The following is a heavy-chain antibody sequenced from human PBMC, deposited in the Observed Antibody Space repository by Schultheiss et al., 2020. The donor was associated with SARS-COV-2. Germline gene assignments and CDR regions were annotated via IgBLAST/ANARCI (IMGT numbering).Heavy chain of an antibody. J-gene: IGHJ6*03. CDR3: ARDRWELLEGYYYYMDV. V-gene: IGHV3-23*01. CDR2: ISGSGGST. D-gene: IGHD1-26*01. Sequence: GGSLRLSCAASGFTVSSNYMSWVRQAPGKGLEWVSAISGSGGSTYYADSVKGRFTISRDNSKNTLYLQMNSLRAEDTAVYYCARDRWELLEGYYYYMDVWGKGTTVTVSS. CDR1: GFTVSSNY.